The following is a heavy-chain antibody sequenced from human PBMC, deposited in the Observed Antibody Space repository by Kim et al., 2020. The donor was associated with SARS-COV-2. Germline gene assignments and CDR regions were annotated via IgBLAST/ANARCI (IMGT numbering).Heavy chain of an antibody. J-gene: IGHJ4*02. Sequence: ASVKVSCKVSGYTLTELSMHWVRQAPGKGLEWMGGFDPEDGETIYAQKFQGRVTMTEDTSTDTAYMELSSLRSEDTAVYYCATVAPSDYYDSSGYYYFDYWGQGTLVTVSS. D-gene: IGHD3-22*01. V-gene: IGHV1-24*01. CDR3: ATVAPSDYYDSSGYYYFDY. CDR1: GYTLTELS. CDR2: FDPEDGET.